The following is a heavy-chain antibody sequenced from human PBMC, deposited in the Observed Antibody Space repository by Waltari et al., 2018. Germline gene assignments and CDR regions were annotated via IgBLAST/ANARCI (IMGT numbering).Heavy chain of an antibody. CDR2: IWRDGSQA. CDR1: GFTFTDYS. V-gene: IGHV3-33*01. Sequence: VHRAESGGGVVQPGKSLTLSCAASGFTFTDYSMHWFRQAPGKGLQLVRLIWRDGSQAFYADSVKGRFIISRDNSKTTVYLQMNGLTLDDTAFYFCTRGPPHDSWSQGTLVTVSS. CDR3: TRGPPHDS. J-gene: IGHJ4*02.